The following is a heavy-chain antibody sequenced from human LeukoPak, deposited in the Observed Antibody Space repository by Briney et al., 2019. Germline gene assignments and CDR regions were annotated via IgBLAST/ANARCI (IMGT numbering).Heavy chain of an antibody. J-gene: IGHJ6*02. V-gene: IGHV3-7*01. Sequence: PGGSLRLSCAASGFTFSSYWMSWVRQAPGKGLEWVANIKQDGSEKYYVDSVKGRFTISRDNAKNSLYLQMNSLRAEDTAVYYCARELWNSYYYYYGMDVWGQGTTVTVSS. CDR3: ARELWNSYYYYYGMDV. CDR2: IKQDGSEK. D-gene: IGHD1-7*01. CDR1: GFTFSSYW.